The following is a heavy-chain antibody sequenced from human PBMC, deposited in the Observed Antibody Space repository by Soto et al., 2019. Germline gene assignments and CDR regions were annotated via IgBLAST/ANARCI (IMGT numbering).Heavy chain of an antibody. CDR3: ARDEVDTAMVYYYYYGMDV. Sequence: QVQLVQSGAEVKKPGSSVKVSCKASGGTFSSYAIRWVRQAPGQGLEWMGGIIPIFGTANYAQKFQGRVTITEDKSRSTAYMERSSLRSEDTAVYYCARDEVDTAMVYYYYYGMDVWGEGTTVTVSS. J-gene: IGHJ6*04. D-gene: IGHD5-18*01. V-gene: IGHV1-69*14. CDR1: GGTFSSYA. CDR2: IIPIFGTA.